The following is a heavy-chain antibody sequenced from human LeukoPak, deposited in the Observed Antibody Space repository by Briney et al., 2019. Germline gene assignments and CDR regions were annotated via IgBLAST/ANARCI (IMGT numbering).Heavy chain of an antibody. V-gene: IGHV3-33*01. D-gene: IGHD3-10*01. Sequence: PGGSLRLSCAAPGFTFSSYGMHWVRQAPGKRLEWVAVIWYDGSNKYSADSVKGRFTISRDNSKNTLYVQMNSVRAEDRAVYYCARSLGGSGSYYNADYWGQGTLVTVSS. CDR1: GFTFSSYG. CDR2: IWYDGSNK. J-gene: IGHJ4*02. CDR3: ARSLGGSGSYYNADY.